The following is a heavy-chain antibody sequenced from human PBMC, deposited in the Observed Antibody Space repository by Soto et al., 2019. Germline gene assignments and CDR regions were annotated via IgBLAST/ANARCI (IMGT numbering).Heavy chain of an antibody. CDR2: IHSTGRT. CDR1: GGSISGFY. V-gene: IGHV4-59*01. Sequence: SETLSLTCSVSGGSISGFYWIWIRQSPGEGLEWIAYIHSTGRTNYNPSLKSRVTVSLDMSKNQFSLQLSSVTAADTALYLCARVSNEYSGNGAFDYWGLGTPVTVS. J-gene: IGHJ4*02. D-gene: IGHD1-26*01. CDR3: ARVSNEYSGNGAFDY.